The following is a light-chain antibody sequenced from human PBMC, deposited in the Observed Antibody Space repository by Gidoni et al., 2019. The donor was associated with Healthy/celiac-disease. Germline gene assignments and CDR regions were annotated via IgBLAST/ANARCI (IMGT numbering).Light chain of an antibody. V-gene: IGKV3-20*01. Sequence: EIVLTQSPGTLSLSPGERATLSCRAIQSVSNGYLAWYQQKPGQAPRLLVYGAYGASTRATGIPDRFSGSGSRTDFTLTISRLEPEDSAVYYCQQYGSLVTFGGGTKVEIK. CDR3: QQYGSLVT. CDR2: GAYGAS. J-gene: IGKJ4*01. CDR1: QSVSNGY.